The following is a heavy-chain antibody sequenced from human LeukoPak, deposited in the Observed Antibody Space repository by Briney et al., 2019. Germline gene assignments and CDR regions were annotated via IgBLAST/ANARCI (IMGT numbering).Heavy chain of an antibody. CDR3: AACLRGGNCFSFDY. V-gene: IGHV4-59*08. D-gene: IGHD2-21*02. Sequence: SETLSLTCTGSGGSISSNYWSWIRQPPGKGLEWIGYIYYSGTTNYNPSLKSRVTISVDTSKTQFSLKLSSVTAAVTAVYYCAACLRGGNCFSFDYWGRGTLVTVSS. CDR2: IYYSGTT. J-gene: IGHJ4*02. CDR1: GGSISSNY.